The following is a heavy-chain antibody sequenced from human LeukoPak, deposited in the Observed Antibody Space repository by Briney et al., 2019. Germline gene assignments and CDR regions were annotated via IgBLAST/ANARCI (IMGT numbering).Heavy chain of an antibody. Sequence: GGSLRLSCAASGFTFSVYWMHWVRQAPGKGLVWVSRISSDGSTIYAGSVKGRFTISRDNAKNTLYLQMNSLRAEDMGIYYCVRSFDYWGQGTLVTVSS. CDR1: GFTFSVYW. V-gene: IGHV3-74*01. J-gene: IGHJ4*02. CDR2: ISSDGST. CDR3: VRSFDY.